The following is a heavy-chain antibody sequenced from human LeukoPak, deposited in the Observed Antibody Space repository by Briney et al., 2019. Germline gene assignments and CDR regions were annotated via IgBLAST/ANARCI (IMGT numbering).Heavy chain of an antibody. V-gene: IGHV3-23*01. CDR3: AKVRYYYGSGSLDY. D-gene: IGHD3-10*01. J-gene: IGHJ4*02. Sequence: PGGSLRLSCAASGFTFSNYAMSWVRQAPGKGLEWVSGITGNGGSTYYADSVKGRFTISRDNSKNTLYLQMNSLRAEDTAVYYCAKVRYYYGSGSLDYLGQGTLVTVSS. CDR2: ITGNGGST. CDR1: GFTFSNYA.